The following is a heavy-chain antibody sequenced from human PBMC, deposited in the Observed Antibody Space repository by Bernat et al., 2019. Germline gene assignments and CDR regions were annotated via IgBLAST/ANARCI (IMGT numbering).Heavy chain of an antibody. CDR2: IWYDGSNK. V-gene: IGHV3-33*01. CDR3: ARAGVVVPADTYYYYYMDV. D-gene: IGHD2-2*01. J-gene: IGHJ6*03. CDR1: GFTFSSYG. Sequence: QVQLVESGGGVVQPGRSLRLSCAASGFTFSSYGMHWVRQAPGKGLEWVAVIWYDGSNKYYADSVKGRFTISRDNSKNTLYLQMNSLRAEDTAVYYCARAGVVVPADTYYYYYMDVWGKGTTVTVSS.